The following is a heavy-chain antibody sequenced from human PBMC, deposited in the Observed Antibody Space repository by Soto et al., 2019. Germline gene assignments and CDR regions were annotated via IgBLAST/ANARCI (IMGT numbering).Heavy chain of an antibody. CDR3: AKNSAATIRVGYDY. D-gene: IGHD5-12*01. V-gene: IGHV3-23*01. Sequence: EVQLLESGGGLAQPGGSLRLSCAASGFTFSSYPMSWVRQAPGQGLEWVSGIVASGGITYYADSVKGRFTISRDNSKNTRDLQMNSLRAEDTAVYYCAKNSAATIRVGYDYWGQATLVTVSS. CDR1: GFTFSSYP. CDR2: IVASGGIT. J-gene: IGHJ4*02.